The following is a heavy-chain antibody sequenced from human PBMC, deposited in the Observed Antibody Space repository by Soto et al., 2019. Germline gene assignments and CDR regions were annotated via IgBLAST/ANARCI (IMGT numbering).Heavy chain of an antibody. J-gene: IGHJ4*02. V-gene: IGHV3-21*01. Sequence: GGSLILSCAASGFTFSSYSMNWVRQAPGKGLEWVSSISSSSSYIYYADSVKGRFTISRDNAKNSLYLQMNSLRAEDTAVYYCARAHPYSSSSISHWGQGTLVTVSS. CDR2: ISSSSSYI. D-gene: IGHD6-6*01. CDR1: GFTFSSYS. CDR3: ARAHPYSSSSISH.